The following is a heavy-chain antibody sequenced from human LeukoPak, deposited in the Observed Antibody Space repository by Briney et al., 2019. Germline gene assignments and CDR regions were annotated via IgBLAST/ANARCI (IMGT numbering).Heavy chain of an antibody. D-gene: IGHD5-18*01. CDR2: IYYSGGT. J-gene: IGHJ6*03. Sequence: SETLSLTCTVSGGSISSYYWSWPRQPPGKGLEWLGYIYYSGGTNYNPSLKSRVTISVDTSKNQFSLKLSSVTAADTAVYYCARTTEGGYTYDYFYYYYMDVWGKGTTVTISS. CDR3: ARTTEGGYTYDYFYYYYMDV. V-gene: IGHV4-59*01. CDR1: GGSISSYY.